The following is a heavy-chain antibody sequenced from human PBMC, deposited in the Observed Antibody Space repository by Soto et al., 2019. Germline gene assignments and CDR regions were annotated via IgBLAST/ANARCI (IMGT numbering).Heavy chain of an antibody. CDR1: GFTFSSDG. D-gene: IGHD3-10*01. J-gene: IGHJ6*02. Sequence: PGGSVRQSCAEAGFTFSSDGMHWVSQAPGKGLEWVAVIWYDGSNKYYADSVKGRFTISRDNSKNTLYLQMNSLRAEDTAVYYCARDSVYYGSGSLIYGMDVWGQGTTVTVSS. CDR3: ARDSVYYGSGSLIYGMDV. CDR2: IWYDGSNK. V-gene: IGHV3-33*01.